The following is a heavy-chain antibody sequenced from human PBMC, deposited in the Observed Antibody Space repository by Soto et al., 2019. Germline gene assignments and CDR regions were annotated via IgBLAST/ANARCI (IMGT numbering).Heavy chain of an antibody. D-gene: IGHD2-2*01. CDR1: GFTFSRFG. V-gene: IGHV3-30*18. CDR2: ISHDGNIK. J-gene: IGHJ4*02. CDR3: AKTIVPAAVRPIDY. Sequence: ESVGGVVQPGTSLRLSCSVSGFTFSRFGMHWVRQAPGKGLEWVALISHDGNIKYYSDSVRGRFTISRDNSRTTLFLQMNSLGPEDTAIYFCAKTIVPAAVRPIDYWGLGTLVTVSS.